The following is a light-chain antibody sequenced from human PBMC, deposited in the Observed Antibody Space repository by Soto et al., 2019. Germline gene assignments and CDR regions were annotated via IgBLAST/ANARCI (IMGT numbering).Light chain of an antibody. Sequence: QSVLTQPPSASGSPGQSVSISCTGTSSDVGAYNYVSWYQQHPGKAPKLIIYEVSKRPSGVPDRFSGSKSGNAASLTVSGLQAEYEADYYCSSYAGSDNYVFGTGTKLTVL. V-gene: IGLV2-8*01. CDR3: SSYAGSDNYV. CDR2: EVS. J-gene: IGLJ1*01. CDR1: SSDVGAYNY.